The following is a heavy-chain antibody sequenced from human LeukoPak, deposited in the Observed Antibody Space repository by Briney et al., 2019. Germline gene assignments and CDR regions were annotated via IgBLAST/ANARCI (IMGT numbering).Heavy chain of an antibody. J-gene: IGHJ4*02. V-gene: IGHV3-23*01. Sequence: GGSLSLSCEASGFTFSSYAMSWVRQAPGKGLEWVSDISASAGSTNYADSVKGRFTISRDNSKNILYLQMNCLTAEDTAVYYCAQNQWILSRYFYSWGQGTLVTVSS. CDR2: ISASAGST. D-gene: IGHD5-18*01. CDR3: AQNQWILSRYFYS. CDR1: GFTFSSYA.